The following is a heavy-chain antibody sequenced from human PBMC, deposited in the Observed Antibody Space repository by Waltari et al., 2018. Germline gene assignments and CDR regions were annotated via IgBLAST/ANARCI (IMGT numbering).Heavy chain of an antibody. CDR1: GFTFSSYS. D-gene: IGHD5-12*01. CDR3: ARDPYSGYDSATDYFDY. Sequence: EVQLVESGGGLVKPGGSLRLSCAASGFTFSSYSMNWVRQAPGKGLEWVSSISSSSSYTYYADSVKGRFTISRDNAKNSLYLQMNSLRAEDTAVYYCARDPYSGYDSATDYFDYWGQGTLVTVSS. V-gene: IGHV3-21*01. CDR2: ISSSSSYT. J-gene: IGHJ4*02.